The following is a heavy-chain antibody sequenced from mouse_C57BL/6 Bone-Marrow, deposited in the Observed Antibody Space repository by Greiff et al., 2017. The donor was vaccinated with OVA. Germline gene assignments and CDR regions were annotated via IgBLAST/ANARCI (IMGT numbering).Heavy chain of an antibody. V-gene: IGHV1-42*01. CDR1: GYSFTGYY. CDR2: NNPSTGGT. D-gene: IGHD1-1*01. J-gene: IGHJ2*01. CDR3: ARRGYYGSSYVY. Sequence: VQLQQSGPELVKPGASVKISCKASGYSFTGYYMNWVKQSPEKSLEWIGENNPSTGGTTYNQKFKAKATLTVDKSSSTAYMQLKSLTSEDSAVYYCARRGYYGSSYVYWGQGTTLTVSS.